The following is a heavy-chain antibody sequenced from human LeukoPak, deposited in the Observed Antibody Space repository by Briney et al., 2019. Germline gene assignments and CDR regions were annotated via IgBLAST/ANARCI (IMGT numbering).Heavy chain of an antibody. CDR2: IKQDGSEK. CDR3: AKALVGVGPMGGGFDY. J-gene: IGHJ4*02. D-gene: IGHD3-10*01. CDR1: GFTFSSYW. V-gene: IGHV3-7*03. Sequence: GGSLRLSCAASGFTFSSYWMGWVRQAPGKGLEWVANIKQDGSEKYYVDSVKGRFTISRDNSKNTLYLQMNSLRAEDTAVYYCAKALVGVGPMGGGFDYWGQGTLVTVSS.